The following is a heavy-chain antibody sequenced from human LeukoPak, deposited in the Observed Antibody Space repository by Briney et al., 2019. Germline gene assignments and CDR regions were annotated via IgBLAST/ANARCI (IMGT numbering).Heavy chain of an antibody. J-gene: IGHJ4*02. CDR2: IYYSGST. CDR1: GGSISGYY. D-gene: IGHD1-26*01. CDR3: ARGREWEPKVFDY. V-gene: IGHV4-59*01. Sequence: SETLSLTCTVSGGSISGYYWSWIRQPPGKGLEWIGYIYYSGSTSYNPSLKSRVTISVDTSKNQFSLKLSSVTAADTAVYYCARGREWEPKVFDYWGQGTLVTVSS.